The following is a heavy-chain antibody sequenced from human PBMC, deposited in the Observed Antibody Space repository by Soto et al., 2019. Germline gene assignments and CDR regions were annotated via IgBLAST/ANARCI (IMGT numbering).Heavy chain of an antibody. CDR3: AREKGAREKGVLYFDY. V-gene: IGHV3-11*06. CDR1: GFTFSDYY. D-gene: IGHD1-26*01. J-gene: IGHJ4*02. Sequence: QVQLVESGGGLVKPGGSLRLSCAASGFTFSDYYMSWIRQAPGKGLEWVSYISSSSSYTNYADSVKGRFTISRDNAKNSLYLQMNSLRAEDTAVYYCAREKGAREKGVLYFDYWGQGTLVTVSS. CDR2: ISSSSSYT.